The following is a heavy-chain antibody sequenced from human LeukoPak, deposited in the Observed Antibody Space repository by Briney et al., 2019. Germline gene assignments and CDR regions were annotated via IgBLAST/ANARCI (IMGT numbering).Heavy chain of an antibody. J-gene: IGHJ4*02. V-gene: IGHV1-58*01. D-gene: IGHD6-19*01. Sequence: SVKVSCKASGFTFTSSAVQWVRQARGQRLEWIGWIVVGSGNTNYAQKFQERVTITRDMSTSTAYMELSSLRSEDTAVYYCAAEVYSSGPFDYWGQGTLVTVSS. CDR2: IVVGSGNT. CDR1: GFTFTSSA. CDR3: AAEVYSSGPFDY.